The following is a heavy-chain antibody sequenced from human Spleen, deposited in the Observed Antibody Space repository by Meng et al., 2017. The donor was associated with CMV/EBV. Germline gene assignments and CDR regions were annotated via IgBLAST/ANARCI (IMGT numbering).Heavy chain of an antibody. D-gene: IGHD3-16*02. CDR2: ICSNSGMP. V-gene: IGHV7-4-1*01. CDR1: SLTSRDLP. Sequence: FNASSLTSRDLPVDWLRQVPGKALEWIGLICSNSGMPSCAYVFTGLYVSSLDTSVTTVYLRSDELRADDTAFYYCARDSSLNHHDYWGQGTLVTVSS. CDR3: ARDSSLNHHDY. J-gene: IGHJ4*02.